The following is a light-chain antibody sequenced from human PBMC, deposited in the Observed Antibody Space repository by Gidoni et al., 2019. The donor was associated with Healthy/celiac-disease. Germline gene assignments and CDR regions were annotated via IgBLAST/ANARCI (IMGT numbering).Light chain of an antibody. CDR1: QDISNY. CDR3: QQYDNLPFT. V-gene: IGKV1-33*01. Sequence: DIQMTQSPSSLSASVGDRVTITCQASQDISNYLNWFQQKPGKAPKLLIYDASNLETGVPSRLSGSGSGTDFTFTISSLQPEDIATYYCQQYDNLPFTFGGGTKVEIK. CDR2: DAS. J-gene: IGKJ4*01.